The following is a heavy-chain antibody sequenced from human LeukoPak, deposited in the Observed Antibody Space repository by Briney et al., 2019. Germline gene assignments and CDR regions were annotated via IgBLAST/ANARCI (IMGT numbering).Heavy chain of an antibody. CDR1: GGSISSSSYY. Sequence: SETLSLTCTVSGGSISSSSYYWGWIRQPPGKGLEWIGSIYYSGSTYYNPSLKSRVTISVDTSKNQFSLKLSSVTAADTAVYYCARHLQSGYHLVVPAAIAFDIWGQGTMVTVSS. V-gene: IGHV4-39*01. J-gene: IGHJ3*02. D-gene: IGHD2-2*02. CDR2: IYYSGST. CDR3: ARHLQSGYHLVVPAAIAFDI.